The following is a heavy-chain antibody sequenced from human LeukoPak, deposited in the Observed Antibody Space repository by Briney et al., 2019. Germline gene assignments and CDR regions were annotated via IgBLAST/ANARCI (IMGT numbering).Heavy chain of an antibody. CDR1: GGSFSGYY. D-gene: IGHD6-19*01. CDR3: ARGLKQWLGSYFDY. J-gene: IGHJ4*02. Sequence: SETLSLTCAVYGGSFSGYYWSWIRQPPGKGLEWIGEIHHSGSANYNPSLKSRVTISVDTSKNQFSLKLSSVTAADTAVYYCARGLKQWLGSYFDYWGQGTLVTVSS. CDR2: IHHSGSA. V-gene: IGHV4-34*01.